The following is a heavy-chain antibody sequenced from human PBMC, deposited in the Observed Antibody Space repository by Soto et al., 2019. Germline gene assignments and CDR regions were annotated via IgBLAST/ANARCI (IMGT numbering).Heavy chain of an antibody. V-gene: IGHV3-30*18. CDR3: TNQKPGTGWYSEY. CDR2: ISNDGRAQ. Sequence: PGVSLRLSCAASGRKCGNYGRQWVRQAPGKGLEWVTIISNDGRAQFYADSVRGRFTISRDNSRNTLFLEMHSLTIEDTALYYCTNQKPGTGWYSEYWGQGTLVTVSS. CDR1: GRKCGNYG. D-gene: IGHD6-19*01. J-gene: IGHJ4*02.